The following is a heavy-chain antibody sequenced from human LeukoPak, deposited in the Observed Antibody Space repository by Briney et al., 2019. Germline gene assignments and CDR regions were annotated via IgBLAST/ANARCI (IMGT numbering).Heavy chain of an antibody. Sequence: GGSLRLSCAASGFTFTSYSMNWVRQAPGKGLEWVSTISGGGGSTYYADSVKGRFTISRDNSRNILYLQMNSLRDEDTALYYCAKDRIGVLPDAFDIWGQGTMVTVSS. J-gene: IGHJ3*02. V-gene: IGHV3-23*01. CDR2: ISGGGGST. CDR3: AKDRIGVLPDAFDI. D-gene: IGHD3-3*01. CDR1: GFTFTSYS.